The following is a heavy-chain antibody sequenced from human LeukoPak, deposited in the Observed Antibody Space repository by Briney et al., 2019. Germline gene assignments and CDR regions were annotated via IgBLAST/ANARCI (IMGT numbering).Heavy chain of an antibody. D-gene: IGHD5-18*01. CDR3: ARGPRGYSYVQRYFDY. Sequence: SETLSLTCAVYGGSFSGYYWSWIRQPPGKGLEWIGEINHSGSTNYNPSLKGRVTISVDTSKNQFSLKLSSVTAADTAVYYCARGPRGYSYVQRYFDYWGQGTLVTVSS. CDR1: GGSFSGYY. J-gene: IGHJ4*02. V-gene: IGHV4-34*01. CDR2: INHSGST.